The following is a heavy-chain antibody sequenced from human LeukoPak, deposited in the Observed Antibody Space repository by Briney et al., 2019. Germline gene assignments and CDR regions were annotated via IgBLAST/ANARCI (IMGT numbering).Heavy chain of an antibody. V-gene: IGHV1-18*01. Sequence: ASVKVSCKASGYTFTTYSVNWVRQAPGQGLEWMGWISTYNGTTKYAHKFQDGVTMTTETSTRTAYLELRSLRSDDTAVYYCARGLFAPDTWGQGTLVTVSS. CDR2: ISTYNGTT. CDR3: ARGLFAPDT. J-gene: IGHJ5*02. CDR1: GYTFTTYS.